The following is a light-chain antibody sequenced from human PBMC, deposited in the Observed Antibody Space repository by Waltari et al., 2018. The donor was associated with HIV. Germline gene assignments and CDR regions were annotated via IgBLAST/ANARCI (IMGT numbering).Light chain of an antibody. CDR1: RSNIGSNY. CDR3: ATWDDSLSGSV. Sequence: QSVLTQPPSASGTPGQRVTISCSGSRSNIGSNYVYWYQHLPGTAPKLLIYRNNQRPSGVPDRFSGSKSGTSASLAISGLRSEDEADYYCATWDDSLSGSVFGGGTKLTVL. J-gene: IGLJ2*01. CDR2: RNN. V-gene: IGLV1-47*01.